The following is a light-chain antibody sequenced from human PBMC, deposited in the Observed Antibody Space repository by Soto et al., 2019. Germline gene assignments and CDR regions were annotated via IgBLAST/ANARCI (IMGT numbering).Light chain of an antibody. V-gene: IGKV1-5*01. Sequence: DIQMTQSRSTLSASVGDRVTITCRASQSVSSWLAGYQQKPGKTPKLLIYDASSLESRVPSRFSRSGSVTEFTLTISSLQPGDFATYYCQQYNSFPWTFGQGTKVEIK. CDR1: QSVSSW. CDR3: QQYNSFPWT. J-gene: IGKJ1*01. CDR2: DAS.